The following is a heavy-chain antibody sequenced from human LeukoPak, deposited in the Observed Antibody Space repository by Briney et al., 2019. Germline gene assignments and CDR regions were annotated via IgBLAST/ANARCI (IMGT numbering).Heavy chain of an antibody. CDR3: ARETYNDFWSGLNWFDP. CDR1: GFTFSSYA. J-gene: IGHJ5*02. V-gene: IGHV3-23*01. D-gene: IGHD3-3*01. Sequence: GGSLRLSCEASGFTFSSYAMSWVRQAPGKGLEWVSTISASGVSTYYADSVKGRFTISRDNSKNTLYLQVNSLRAEDTAVYYCARETYNDFWSGLNWFDPWGQGTLVTVSS. CDR2: ISASGVST.